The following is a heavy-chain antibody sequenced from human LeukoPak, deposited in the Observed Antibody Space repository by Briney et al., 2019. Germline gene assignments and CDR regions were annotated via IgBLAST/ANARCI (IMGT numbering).Heavy chain of an antibody. CDR3: AKDPKRYYDSSGSTFDY. CDR1: AFTFSNYW. CDR2: INSDGSSI. J-gene: IGHJ4*02. D-gene: IGHD3-22*01. Sequence: QTGGSLRLSCAASAFTFSNYWMHWVRQAPGKGLVWVSRINSDGSSIFYADSVKGRFTISRDNAKNTLYLQMNSLRVEDTAVYYCAKDPKRYYDSSGSTFDYWGQGTLVTVSS. V-gene: IGHV3-74*01.